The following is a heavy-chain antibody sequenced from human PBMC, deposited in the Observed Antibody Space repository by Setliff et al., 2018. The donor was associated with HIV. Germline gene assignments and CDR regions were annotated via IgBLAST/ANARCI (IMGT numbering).Heavy chain of an antibody. Sequence: ASVKVSCKASGGPFTSAFNWVRQVPGQGLEWMGGIIPIFGTADYAQNFGGRVTITADQSTTTSYLQLNSLRFEDTAIYYCASDSPAARFEELEDHYYYFMDVWGKGTTVTVSS. V-gene: IGHV1-69*13. CDR1: GGPFTSA. D-gene: IGHD3-10*01. J-gene: IGHJ6*03. CDR3: ASDSPAARFEELEDHYYYFMDV. CDR2: IIPIFGTA.